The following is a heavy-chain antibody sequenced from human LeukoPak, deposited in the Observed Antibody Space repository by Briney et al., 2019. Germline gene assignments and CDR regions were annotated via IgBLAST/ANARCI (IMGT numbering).Heavy chain of an antibody. CDR1: GFTFSSYG. J-gene: IGHJ6*03. CDR2: IWYGGSNK. D-gene: IGHD1-26*01. Sequence: GGSLRLSCAASGFTFSSYGMHWVRQAPGKGLEWVAVIWYGGSNKYYADSVKGRFTISRDNSKNTLYLQMNSLRAEDTAVYYCSKYEQLGGTPPHYYMDVWGKGTTVTVSS. CDR3: SKYEQLGGTPPHYYMDV. V-gene: IGHV3-33*06.